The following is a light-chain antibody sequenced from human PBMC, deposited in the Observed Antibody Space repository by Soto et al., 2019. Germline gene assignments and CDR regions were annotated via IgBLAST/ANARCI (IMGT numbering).Light chain of an antibody. J-gene: IGKJ1*01. CDR2: AAS. V-gene: IGKV1-39*01. CDR3: QQSYRAQWT. CDR1: QSVSTY. Sequence: DVQMTQIPSSLSASVVDSVTITFLASQSVSTYLNWYQQKPGEAPKLLIYAASSLQSGVPSRFNGSGFGTDFTFAISSLQPEDLATYYCQQSYRAQWTFGRGTKVDIK.